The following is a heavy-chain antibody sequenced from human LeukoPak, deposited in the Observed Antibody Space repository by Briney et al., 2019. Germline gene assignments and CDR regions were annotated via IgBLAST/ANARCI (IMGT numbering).Heavy chain of an antibody. CDR2: IIPIFGTA. CDR3: ARGQNRPLPYYYYMDV. Sequence: SVKVSCKASGGTFSSYAISWVRQAPGQGLEWMGGIIPIFGTANYAQKFQGRVTITTDESTSTAYMELSSLTSEDTAVYYCARGQNRPLPYYYYMDVWGKGTTVTVSS. D-gene: IGHD1-14*01. V-gene: IGHV1-69*05. J-gene: IGHJ6*03. CDR1: GGTFSSYA.